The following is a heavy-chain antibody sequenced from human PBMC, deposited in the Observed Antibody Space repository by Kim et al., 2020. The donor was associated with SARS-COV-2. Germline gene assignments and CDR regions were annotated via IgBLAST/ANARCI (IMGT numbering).Heavy chain of an antibody. CDR1: GFTFSDYY. D-gene: IGHD6-13*01. V-gene: IGHV3-11*01. J-gene: IGHJ6*02. CDR2: ISSSGSTI. CDR3: ARVRGAAGPFYYYYYGMDV. Sequence: GGSLRLSCAASGFTFSDYYMSWIRQAPGKGLKWVSYISSSGSTIYYADSVKGRFTISRDNAKNSLHLQMNSLRAEDTAVYYCARVRGAAGPFYYYYYGMDVWGQGTTVTVSS.